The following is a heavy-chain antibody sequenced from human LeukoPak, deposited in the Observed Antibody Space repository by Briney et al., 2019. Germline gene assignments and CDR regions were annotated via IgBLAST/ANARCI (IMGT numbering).Heavy chain of an antibody. D-gene: IGHD3-3*01. J-gene: IGHJ6*03. V-gene: IGHV1-69*05. CDR1: GGTFSSYA. Sequence: GSSVKVSCKASGGTFSSYAISWVRQAPGQGLEWMGGIIPIFGTANYAQKFQGRVTITTDESTSTAYMELSSLRSEDTAVYYCASSGVRFLEWFYYMDVWGKGTTVTVSS. CDR2: IIPIFGTA. CDR3: ASSGVRFLEWFYYMDV.